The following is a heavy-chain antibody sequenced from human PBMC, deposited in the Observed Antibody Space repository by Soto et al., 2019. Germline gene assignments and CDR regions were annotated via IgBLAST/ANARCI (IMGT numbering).Heavy chain of an antibody. CDR2: ISYDGSMQ. CDR1: GFAFSHYA. D-gene: IGHD2-21*01. Sequence: QVQLVESGGGVVQPGRSLRLSCAASGFAFSHYAMHWVRQAPGKGLEWVALISYDGSMQFYADSVKGRFTISSDNSNNTLDLQMNILRLEDTAVYYCARDDRGYVVVYWGQGTLVTVSS. V-gene: IGHV3-30-3*01. J-gene: IGHJ4*02. CDR3: ARDDRGYVVVY.